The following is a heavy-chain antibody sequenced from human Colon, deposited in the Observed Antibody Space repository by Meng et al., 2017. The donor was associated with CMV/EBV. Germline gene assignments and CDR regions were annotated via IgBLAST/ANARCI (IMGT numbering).Heavy chain of an antibody. D-gene: IGHD1-26*01. V-gene: IGHV1-2*02. Sequence: QVQLVQSGAEGKEPGASVKVSCKASGYTFSDYHIHWVRQAPGQGLEWMGWINSNSGATDYAQKFQGRLTMTRDTSITTVYMELSSLRSDDTAVYYCARDPSGSRVPFDYWGQGSLVTVSS. CDR1: GYTFSDYH. J-gene: IGHJ4*02. CDR3: ARDPSGSRVPFDY. CDR2: INSNSGAT.